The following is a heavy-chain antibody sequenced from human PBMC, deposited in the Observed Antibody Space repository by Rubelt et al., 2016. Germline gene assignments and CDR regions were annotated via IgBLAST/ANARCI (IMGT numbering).Heavy chain of an antibody. CDR3: ARDYYYDSSGYLDY. Sequence: QVQLVQSGAEVKKPGASVKVSCKASGYTFTSYGISWVRQAPGQGLEWMGWISAYNGNTNFAQKLQGRVTITADKSTSTAYMELSSLRSEDTAVYYCARDYYYDSSGYLDYWGQGTLVTVSS. CDR1: GYTFTSYG. J-gene: IGHJ4*02. CDR2: ISAYNGNT. V-gene: IGHV1-18*01. D-gene: IGHD3-22*01.